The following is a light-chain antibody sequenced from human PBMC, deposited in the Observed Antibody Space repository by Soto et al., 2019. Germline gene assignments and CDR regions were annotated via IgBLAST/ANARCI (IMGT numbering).Light chain of an antibody. Sequence: EIVLTQSPATLSLSPGERATLSCRASQSVSSYLAWYQQKPGQAPRLLIYDASNRATGIPARFSGSGSRTDITLPISCLEPEDFAVYFWQQRSIFLSFGGWTKVEIK. CDR1: QSVSSY. CDR2: DAS. J-gene: IGKJ4*01. V-gene: IGKV3-11*01. CDR3: QQRSIFLS.